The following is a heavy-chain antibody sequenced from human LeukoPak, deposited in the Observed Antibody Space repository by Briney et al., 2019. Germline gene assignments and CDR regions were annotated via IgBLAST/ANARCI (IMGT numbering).Heavy chain of an antibody. V-gene: IGHV5-51*01. CDR1: GSRFTSYW. D-gene: IGHD2-2*01. CDR2: IYPGDSDT. CDR3: ARHVSGQLPWEYNWFVP. J-gene: IGHJ5*02. Sequence: RGESLKISCQGSGSRFTSYWIGWVRQLPGKGLEWMGIIYPGDSDTRYSPSFQGQVVISADKSISTAYLQWSSLKASDTAMYYCARHVSGQLPWEYNWFVPWGRGALVTVSS.